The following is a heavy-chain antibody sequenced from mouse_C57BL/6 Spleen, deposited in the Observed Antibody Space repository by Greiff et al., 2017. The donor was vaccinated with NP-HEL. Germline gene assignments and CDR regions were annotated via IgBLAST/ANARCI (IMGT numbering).Heavy chain of an antibody. CDR2: IDPSDSYT. J-gene: IGHJ4*01. V-gene: IGHV1-69*01. CDR1: GYTFTSYW. CDR3: ARLGDYEYYYAMDY. Sequence: VQLHQPGAELVMPGASVKLSCKASGYTFTSYWMHWVKQRPGQGLEWIGEIDPSDSYTNYNQKFKGKSTLTVDKSSSTAYMQLSSLTSEDSAVYYCARLGDYEYYYAMDYWGQGTSVTVSS. D-gene: IGHD2-4*01.